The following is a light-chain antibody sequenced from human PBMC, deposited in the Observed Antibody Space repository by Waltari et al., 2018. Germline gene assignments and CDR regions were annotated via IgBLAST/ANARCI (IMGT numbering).Light chain of an antibody. CDR3: QSYDSSLSGVV. J-gene: IGLJ2*01. CDR2: GNS. V-gene: IGLV1-40*01. Sequence: WYQQLPGTAPKLLFYGNSNRPSGVPDRCSGSKSGTSASLAITGLQAEDEADYYCQSYDSSLSGVVFGGGTKLTVL.